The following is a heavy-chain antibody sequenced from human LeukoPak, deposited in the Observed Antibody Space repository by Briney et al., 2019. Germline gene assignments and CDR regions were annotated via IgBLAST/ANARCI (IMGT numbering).Heavy chain of an antibody. V-gene: IGHV4-34*01. Sequence: KPSETLSFTCAVYGGSFSGYYWSWIRQPPGKGLEWIGEINHSGSTNYNPSLKSRVTISVDTSKNQFSLKLSSVTAADTAVYYCARGRAGSFDYWGQGTLVTVSS. CDR1: GGSFSGYY. J-gene: IGHJ4*02. D-gene: IGHD6-13*01. CDR2: INHSGST. CDR3: ARGRAGSFDY.